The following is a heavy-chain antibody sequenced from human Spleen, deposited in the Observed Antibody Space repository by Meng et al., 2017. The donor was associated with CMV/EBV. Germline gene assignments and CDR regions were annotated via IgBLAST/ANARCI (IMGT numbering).Heavy chain of an antibody. CDR1: GFTFSTYD. CDR3: ARARSPTHFDY. Sequence: GESLKISCTASGFTFSTYDFHWVRQPTGKGLEWVSSIGIVGDTYSIGSVKGRFIISREDAKNSVYLQINGLRDGDTGLYYCARARSPTHFDYWGQGALVTVSS. CDR2: IGIVGDT. J-gene: IGHJ4*02. V-gene: IGHV3-13*01.